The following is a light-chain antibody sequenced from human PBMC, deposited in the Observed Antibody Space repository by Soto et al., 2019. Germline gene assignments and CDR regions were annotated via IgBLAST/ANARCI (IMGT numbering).Light chain of an antibody. V-gene: IGKV1-5*03. Sequence: IQVTQSASTLSGSLGDRVTVTCRASQTISSWLAWYQQKPGKAPKLLIYKASTLKSGVPSRFSGSGSGTEFTLTISSLQPDDFATYYSQHSNCYSEAFCQGTKVDI. J-gene: IGKJ1*01. CDR2: KAS. CDR1: QTISSW. CDR3: QHSNCYSEA.